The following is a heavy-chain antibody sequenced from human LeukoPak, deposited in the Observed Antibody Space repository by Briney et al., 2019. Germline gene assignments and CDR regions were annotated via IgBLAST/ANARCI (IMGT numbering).Heavy chain of an antibody. Sequence: GGALRLSCAASGFTFSSYAMSWVRQAPGKGLEGVSAISGSGGSTYYADSVKGRLTISRDNSKNTLYLQMNSQRAEDTAVYYCAKDRDRSGSSGTLALFDYWGQGTLVTVSS. CDR2: ISGSGGST. CDR1: GFTFSSYA. D-gene: IGHD6-19*01. J-gene: IGHJ4*02. CDR3: AKDRDRSGSSGTLALFDY. V-gene: IGHV3-23*01.